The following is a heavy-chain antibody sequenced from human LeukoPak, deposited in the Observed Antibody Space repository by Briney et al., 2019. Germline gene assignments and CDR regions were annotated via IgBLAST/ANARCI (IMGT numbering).Heavy chain of an antibody. Sequence: PSETLSLTCTVSGYSISSGYLWGWIRQPPGKGLEWISSIDGSGSSYYNPPLKSRVTISVDTSKNQFSLKLSSVTAADTAVYYCARDYQGGYGDKTVDYWGQGTLVTVSS. D-gene: IGHD5-18*01. CDR2: IDGSGSS. V-gene: IGHV4-38-2*02. CDR1: GYSISSGYL. J-gene: IGHJ4*02. CDR3: ARDYQGGYGDKTVDY.